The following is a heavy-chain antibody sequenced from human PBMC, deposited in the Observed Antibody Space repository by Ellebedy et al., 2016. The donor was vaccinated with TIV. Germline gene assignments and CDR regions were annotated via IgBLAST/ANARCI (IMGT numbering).Heavy chain of an antibody. Sequence: ASVKVSCKASGGTFSSYAISWVRQAPGQGLEWMGGIIPTFGTPNYAQKFQGRVTMTRDTSISTAYMELSRLRSDDTAVYYCARVHLFGWNDKGLDPWGQGTLVTVSS. CDR2: IIPTFGTP. CDR3: ARVHLFGWNDKGLDP. J-gene: IGHJ5*02. D-gene: IGHD1-1*01. V-gene: IGHV1-69*05. CDR1: GGTFSSYA.